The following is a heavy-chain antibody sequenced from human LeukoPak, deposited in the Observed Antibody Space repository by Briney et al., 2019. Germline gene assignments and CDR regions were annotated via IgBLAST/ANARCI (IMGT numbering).Heavy chain of an antibody. V-gene: IGHV3-53*01. CDR1: GFTVSSNY. J-gene: IGHJ3*02. CDR2: LYSGGNT. CDR3: ARFGSGSYWGSFDI. Sequence: GGSLRLSCAASGFTVSSNYMSWVRQAPGKGLEWVSVLYSGGNTYYADSVKGRFTISRDNSKNTLYLQMNSLRAEDTAVYYCARFGSGSYWGSFDIWGQGTMVTVSS. D-gene: IGHD3-10*01.